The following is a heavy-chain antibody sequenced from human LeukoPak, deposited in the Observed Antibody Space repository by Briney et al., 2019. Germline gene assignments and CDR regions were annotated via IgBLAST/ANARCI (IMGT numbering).Heavy chain of an antibody. CDR1: GYTFTSYY. J-gene: IGHJ5*02. CDR3: ARDRDGYNHNWFDP. CDR2: IIPIFGTA. Sequence: ASVKVSCKASGYTFTSYYMHWVRQAPGQGLEWMGGIIPIFGTANYAQKFQGRVTITADESTSTAYMELSSLRSEDTAVYYCARDRDGYNHNWFDPWGQGTLVTVYS. V-gene: IGHV1-69*13. D-gene: IGHD5-24*01.